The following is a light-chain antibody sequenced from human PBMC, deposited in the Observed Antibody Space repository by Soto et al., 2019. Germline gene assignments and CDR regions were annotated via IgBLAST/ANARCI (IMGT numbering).Light chain of an antibody. CDR2: AAS. CDR3: QQLNDRRFS. V-gene: IGKV1-9*01. J-gene: IGKJ2*01. Sequence: IQLTQSPSSLSASVGDRVTISCRASQGNNSFVAWYQQKSGKAPKLLIYAASTLQSGVPSRFSGSGSGTDFTLTISSLQPGDFATYYCQQLNDRRFSFGQGTKLDIK. CDR1: QGNNSF.